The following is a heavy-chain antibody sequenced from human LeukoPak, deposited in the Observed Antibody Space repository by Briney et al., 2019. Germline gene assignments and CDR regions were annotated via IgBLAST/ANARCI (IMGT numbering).Heavy chain of an antibody. CDR3: AREWYSSSWYRLIDY. J-gene: IGHJ4*02. CDR1: GGSISRSNW. V-gene: IGHV4-31*11. CDR2: IYYSGST. Sequence: SETLSLTCAVSGGSISRSNWWSWVRQHPGKGLEWIGYIYYSGSTYYNPSLKSRVTISVDTSKNQFSLKLSSVTAADTAVYYCAREWYSSSWYRLIDYWGQGTLVTVSS. D-gene: IGHD6-13*01.